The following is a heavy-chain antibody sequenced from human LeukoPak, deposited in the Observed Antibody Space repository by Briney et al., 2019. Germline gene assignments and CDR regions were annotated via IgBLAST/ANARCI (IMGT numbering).Heavy chain of an antibody. CDR2: ISAYNGNT. Sequence: AASVKVSCKASGYTFTSYGISWVRHAPGQGLELMGWISAYNGNTNYAQKLQGRVTMTTDTSTSTAYMELRSLRSDDTAVYYCARDRRPIVVVPAAKGFGGYWGQGTLVTVSS. CDR1: GYTFTSYG. D-gene: IGHD2-2*01. CDR3: ARDRRPIVVVPAAKGFGGY. J-gene: IGHJ4*02. V-gene: IGHV1-18*01.